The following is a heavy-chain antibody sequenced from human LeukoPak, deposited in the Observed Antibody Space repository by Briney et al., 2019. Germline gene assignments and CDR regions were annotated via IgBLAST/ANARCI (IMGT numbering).Heavy chain of an antibody. J-gene: IGHJ4*02. V-gene: IGHV7-4-1*02. CDR3: ARGSSGSLLVDFDY. CDR2: INTNTGNP. CDR1: GYTFNTYG. Sequence: ASVKVSCKPSGYTFNTYGITWVRQAPGQGLEWMGGINTNTGNPTYAQGFTGRCVFSLDTSVSTAYLQISSLKAEDTAVYYCARGSSGSLLVDFDYWGQGTLVTVSS. D-gene: IGHD1-26*01.